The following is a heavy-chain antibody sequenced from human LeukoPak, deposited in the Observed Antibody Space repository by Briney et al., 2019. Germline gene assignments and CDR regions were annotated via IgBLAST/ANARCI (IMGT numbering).Heavy chain of an antibody. CDR2: INPNDGDT. D-gene: IGHD2-2*01. Sequence: ASVKLSCKASGYTFTDYYMHWVRQAPGQGFEWMGWINPNDGDTNYAQKFQGRVTMTRDTSTSTAHMEVSRLRSDDTAVYYCARTNFLYCSSSTCLFDYWGQGTLVTV. CDR1: GYTFTDYY. V-gene: IGHV1-2*02. J-gene: IGHJ4*02. CDR3: ARTNFLYCSSSTCLFDY.